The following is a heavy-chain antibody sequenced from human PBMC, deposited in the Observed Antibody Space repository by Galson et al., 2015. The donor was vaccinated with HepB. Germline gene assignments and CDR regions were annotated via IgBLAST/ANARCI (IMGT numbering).Heavy chain of an antibody. D-gene: IGHD2-21*01. CDR2: INPNSGGT. CDR1: GYTFTGYY. CDR3: ARAAQHIVVVIALDY. Sequence: SVKVSCKASGYTFTGYYMHWVRQAPGRGLEWMGWINPNSGGTNYAQKFQGRVTMTRDTSISTAYMELSRLRSDDTAVYYCARAAQHIVVVIALDYWGQGTLVTVSS. V-gene: IGHV1-2*02. J-gene: IGHJ4*02.